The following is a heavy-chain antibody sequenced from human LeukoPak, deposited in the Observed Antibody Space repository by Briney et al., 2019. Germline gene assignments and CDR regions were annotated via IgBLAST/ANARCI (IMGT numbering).Heavy chain of an antibody. CDR2: IIPIFGTA. CDR1: GGTFSSYA. Sequence: SVKVSCKASGGTFSSYAISWVRQAPGQGLEWMGGIIPIFGTANYAQKFQGRVTITADESTSTAYMELSSLRSEDTAVYYCARRTRREALDAFDIWGQGTMVTVSS. V-gene: IGHV1-69*13. J-gene: IGHJ3*02. CDR3: ARRTRREALDAFDI. D-gene: IGHD1-1*01.